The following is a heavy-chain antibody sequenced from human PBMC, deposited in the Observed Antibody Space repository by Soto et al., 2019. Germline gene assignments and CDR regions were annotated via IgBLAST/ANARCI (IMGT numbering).Heavy chain of an antibody. CDR1: GYPYSNFD. V-gene: IGHV1-18*01. CDR2: ISTDDVDA. D-gene: IGHD3-10*01. CDR3: AFGPGSLEY. Sequence: ASVKVSCKASGYPYSNFDVTWVRQAPGQGLEWMGWISTDDVDADGAQQFQDRVTMTIDRSTSIAYMDLKSLRPDDTAVYFCAFGPGSLEYWGQGTQVTVSS. J-gene: IGHJ4*02.